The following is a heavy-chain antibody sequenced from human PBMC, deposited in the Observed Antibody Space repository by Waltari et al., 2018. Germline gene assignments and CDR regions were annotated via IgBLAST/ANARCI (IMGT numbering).Heavy chain of an antibody. J-gene: IGHJ4*02. CDR1: GGSFSGYY. D-gene: IGHD1-20*01. Sequence: QVQLQQWGAGLLKPSETLSLTCAVYGGSFSGYYWSWIRQPPGKGLEWIGEITHSGSTTYNPSLKSRFTITADTSTDTAYMELSSLRSEDTAVYYCATAPRITGTFHWGQGTLVTVSS. CDR2: ITHSGST. V-gene: IGHV4-34*01. CDR3: ATAPRITGTFH.